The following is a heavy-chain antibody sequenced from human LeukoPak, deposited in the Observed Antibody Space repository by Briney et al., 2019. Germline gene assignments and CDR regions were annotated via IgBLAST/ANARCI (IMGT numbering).Heavy chain of an antibody. J-gene: IGHJ4*02. V-gene: IGHV3-9*01. CDR1: GFTFDDYA. Sequence: GRSLRLSCAASGFTFDDYAMHWVRQAPGKGLEWVSGIRWDRGTVGYAGSVKGRFTISRDNAKSSVCLQMNSLRAEDTALYYCARGIDSSGTYSGWGFHLRYWGQGTLVTVSS. CDR2: IRWDRGTV. D-gene: IGHD1-26*01. CDR3: ARGIDSSGTYSGWGFHLRY.